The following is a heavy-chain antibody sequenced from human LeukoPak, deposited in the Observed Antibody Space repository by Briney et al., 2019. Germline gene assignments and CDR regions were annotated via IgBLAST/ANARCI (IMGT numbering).Heavy chain of an antibody. J-gene: IGHJ3*02. D-gene: IGHD3-22*01. V-gene: IGHV1-69*01. CDR1: GGTFSSYA. CDR3: AREAYYDSSGYQASYAFDI. Sequence: GASVKVSCKASGGTFSSYAISWVQQAPGQGLEWMGGIIPIFGTANYAQKFQGRVTITADESTSTAYMELSSLRSEDTAVYYCAREAYYDSSGYQASYAFDIWGQGTMVTVSS. CDR2: IIPIFGTA.